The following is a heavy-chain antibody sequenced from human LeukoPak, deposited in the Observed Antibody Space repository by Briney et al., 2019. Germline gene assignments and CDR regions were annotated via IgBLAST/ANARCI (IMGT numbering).Heavy chain of an antibody. CDR3: ARTDDSSGYCDY. Sequence: PGGSLRLSCAASGFTVSSNYMSWVRQAPGRGLEWVSVIYSGGSTYYADSVKGRFTISRDNSKNTLYLQMNSLRAEDTAVYYCARTDDSSGYCDYWGQGTLVTVSS. D-gene: IGHD3-22*01. J-gene: IGHJ4*02. CDR1: GFTVSSNY. V-gene: IGHV3-66*01. CDR2: IYSGGST.